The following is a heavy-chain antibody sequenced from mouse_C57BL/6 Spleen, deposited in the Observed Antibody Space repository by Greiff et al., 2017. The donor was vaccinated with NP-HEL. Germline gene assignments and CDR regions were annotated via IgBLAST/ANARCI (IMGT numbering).Heavy chain of an antibody. CDR2: IDPANGNT. CDR3: ARGGSIYYYGSSYYFDY. V-gene: IGHV14-3*01. J-gene: IGHJ2*01. CDR1: GFNIKNTY. Sequence: VQLQQSVAELVRPGASVKLSCTASGFNIKNTYMHWVKQRPEQGLEWIGRIDPANGNTKYAPKFQGKATITADTSSNTAYLQLSSLTSEDTAIYYCARGGSIYYYGSSYYFDYWGQGTTLTVSS. D-gene: IGHD1-1*01.